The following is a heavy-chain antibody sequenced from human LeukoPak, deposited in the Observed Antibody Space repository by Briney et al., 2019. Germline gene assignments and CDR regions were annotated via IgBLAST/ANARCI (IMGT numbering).Heavy chain of an antibody. CDR2: VHLSGAT. V-gene: IGHV4-4*02. J-gene: IGHJ4*02. CDR1: GGSITTTNW. CDR3: TRESGAFSPFGF. Sequence: SETLSLTCAVSGGSITTTNWWSWVRQPPGKGLEWVGEVHLSGATNYNPSLESRVSMSIDKSKNHLSLEVTSVTAADAAIYYCTRESGAFSPFGFWGQGTLLTVSS. D-gene: IGHD1-26*01.